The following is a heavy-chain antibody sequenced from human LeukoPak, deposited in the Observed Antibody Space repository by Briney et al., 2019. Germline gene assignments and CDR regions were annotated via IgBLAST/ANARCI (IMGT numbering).Heavy chain of an antibody. D-gene: IGHD6-13*01. CDR3: ARGRAAAGTFPYY. CDR2: NNPKSGNT. CDR1: GYTFTSYD. Sequence: ASVTVTLKASGYTFTSYDINWVRQATGQGLEWMGWNNPKSGNTGYAQKFQGSFTMTRNTSISTAYMELSSLRSEDTAVYYCARGRAAAGTFPYYWGQGTLVTVSS. J-gene: IGHJ4*02. V-gene: IGHV1-8*01.